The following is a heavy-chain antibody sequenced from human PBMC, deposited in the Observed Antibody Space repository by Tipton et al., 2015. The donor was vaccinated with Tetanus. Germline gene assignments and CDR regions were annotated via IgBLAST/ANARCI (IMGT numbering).Heavy chain of an antibody. CDR3: ARVVRGSGSHIRAVDY. D-gene: IGHD3-10*01. Sequence: QLVQSGAEVKKPGASVKVSCKASGYTFTSFGINWVRQAPGQGLEWMGWINTDKGSTNYAQNLQGRVIMTTDTSTLTAYMELRSLRSEDTAVYYCARVVRGSGSHIRAVDYWGQGTLVTVSS. J-gene: IGHJ4*02. CDR1: GYTFTSFG. CDR2: INTDKGST. V-gene: IGHV1-18*01.